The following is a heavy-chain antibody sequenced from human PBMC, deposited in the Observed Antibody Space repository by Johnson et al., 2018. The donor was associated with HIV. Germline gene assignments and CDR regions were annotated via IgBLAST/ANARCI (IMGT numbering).Heavy chain of an antibody. D-gene: IGHD3-10*01. CDR3: AIGRGEFPRHAFDI. J-gene: IGHJ3*02. V-gene: IGHV3-20*04. CDR1: GFTLDDYD. CDR2: FYRNGGST. Sequence: VQLVESGGGVVRPGGSLRLSCVASGFTLDDYDMSWVRQTPGKGLEWVSGFYRNGGSTGYADSVKGRFTISKDNSRNTLFLHMNSLRADDTAVYYCAIGRGEFPRHAFDIWGQGTMVTVSS.